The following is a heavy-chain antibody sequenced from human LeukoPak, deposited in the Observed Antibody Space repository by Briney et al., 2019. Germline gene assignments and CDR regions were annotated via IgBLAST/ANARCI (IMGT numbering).Heavy chain of an antibody. D-gene: IGHD1-26*01. J-gene: IGHJ3*02. Sequence: PGRSLRLSCAASGFTFSSYGMHWVRQAPGKGLEWVAVIWYGGSNKYYADSVKGRFTISRDNSKNTLFLQMNSLRAEDTAVYYCAKGASIVGATGAFDIWGQGTMVTVSS. CDR3: AKGASIVGATGAFDI. CDR1: GFTFSSYG. CDR2: IWYGGSNK. V-gene: IGHV3-30*18.